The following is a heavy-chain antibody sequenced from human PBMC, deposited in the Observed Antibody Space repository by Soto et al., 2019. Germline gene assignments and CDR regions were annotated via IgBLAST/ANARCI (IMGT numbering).Heavy chain of an antibody. D-gene: IGHD3-3*01. CDR3: ARVPFEGSPADYDFWSGYLDWFDP. J-gene: IGHJ5*02. CDR1: GYTFTSYG. CDR2: ISAYNGNT. V-gene: IGHV1-18*04. Sequence: RASVKVSCKASGYTFTSYGISWVRQAPGQGLEWMGWISAYNGNTNYAQKLQGRVTMTTDTSTSTAYMELRSLRSDDTAVYYCARVPFEGSPADYDFWSGYLDWFDPWGQGTLVTVSS.